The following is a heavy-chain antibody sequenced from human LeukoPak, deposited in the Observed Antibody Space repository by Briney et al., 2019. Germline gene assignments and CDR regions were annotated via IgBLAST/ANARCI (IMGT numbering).Heavy chain of an antibody. J-gene: IGHJ5*01. CDR3: AKDHLTTVFYNWFDS. CDR1: GFTFRSYA. Sequence: GGSLRLSCTASGFTFRSYAMSCVRQAPGKGLEWVSTISNSGGISYDADSVKGRFTISRDNYKNTLYLQMNSLRADDTAVYYCAKDHLTTVFYNWFDSWGQGTLVTVSS. D-gene: IGHD4-17*01. CDR2: ISNSGGIS. V-gene: IGHV3-23*01.